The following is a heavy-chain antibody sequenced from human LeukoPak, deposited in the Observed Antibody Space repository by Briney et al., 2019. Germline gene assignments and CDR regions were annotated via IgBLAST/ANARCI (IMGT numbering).Heavy chain of an antibody. Sequence: ASVKVSCKASGYTFANYDINWVRQATGQGLEWMGWMNPNSGNTGYAQRFQGRVTITRNTSISTAYMGLSSLRSEDTAVYYCARGLHCSTTSCYNNWFDPWGQGTLVTVSS. CDR2: MNPNSGNT. D-gene: IGHD2-2*01. CDR3: ARGLHCSTTSCYNNWFDP. J-gene: IGHJ5*02. V-gene: IGHV1-8*03. CDR1: GYTFANYD.